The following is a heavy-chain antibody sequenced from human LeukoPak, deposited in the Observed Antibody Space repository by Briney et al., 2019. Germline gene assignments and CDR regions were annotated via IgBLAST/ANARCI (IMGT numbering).Heavy chain of an antibody. CDR1: GGSFSGYY. CDR3: ATRLIVGATITFDY. Sequence: SETLSLTCAVYGGSFSGYYWSWIRQPPGMGLEWIGEINHSGSTNYNPSLKSRVTISVDTSKNQFSLKLSSVTAADTAVYYCATRLIVGATITFDYWGQGTLVTVSS. CDR2: INHSGST. J-gene: IGHJ4*02. V-gene: IGHV4-34*01. D-gene: IGHD1-26*01.